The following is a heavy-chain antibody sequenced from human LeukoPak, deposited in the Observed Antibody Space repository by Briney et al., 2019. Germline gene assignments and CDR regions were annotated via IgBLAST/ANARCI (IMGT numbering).Heavy chain of an antibody. CDR2: IYYSGST. J-gene: IGHJ4*02. Sequence: PSETLSLTCTVSGGSISSSSYYWGWIRQPPGKGLEWIGSIYYSGSTYYNSSLKSRVTISVDTSKNQFSLKLSSVTAADTAVYYCARVKWFGGRVFDYWGQGTLVTVSS. D-gene: IGHD3-10*01. CDR1: GGSISSSSYY. CDR3: ARVKWFGGRVFDY. V-gene: IGHV4-39*07.